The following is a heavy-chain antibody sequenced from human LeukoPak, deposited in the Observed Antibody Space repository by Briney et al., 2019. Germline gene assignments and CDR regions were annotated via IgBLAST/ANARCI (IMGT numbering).Heavy chain of an antibody. CDR1: GFTFSSYA. CDR2: ISGSGGDT. CDR3: AKALPDTAMAMDV. Sequence: PGGSLRLSCVASGFTFSSYAMSWVRQAPGKGLEWVSSISGSGGDTFYADSVKGRFAISRDKSKNTVYVQMNSLRADDTAVYYCAKALPDTAMAMDVWGKGTTVTISS. J-gene: IGHJ6*03. D-gene: IGHD5-18*01. V-gene: IGHV3-23*01.